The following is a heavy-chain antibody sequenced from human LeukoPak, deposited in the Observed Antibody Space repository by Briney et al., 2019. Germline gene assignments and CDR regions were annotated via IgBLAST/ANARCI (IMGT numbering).Heavy chain of an antibody. CDR1: GFTFSSYG. Sequence: PGGSLRLSCAASGFTFSSYGMHWVRQAPGKGLEWVAFIRYDGSNKYYADSVKGRFTISRDNSKNTLYLQMNSLRAEDTAVYYCAKDRAGVATVLDYWGQGTLVTVPS. CDR3: AKDRAGVATVLDY. J-gene: IGHJ4*02. D-gene: IGHD5-12*01. CDR2: IRYDGSNK. V-gene: IGHV3-30*02.